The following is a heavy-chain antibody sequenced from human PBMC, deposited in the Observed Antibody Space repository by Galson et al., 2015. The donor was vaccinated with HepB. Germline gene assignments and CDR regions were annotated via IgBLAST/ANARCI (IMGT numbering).Heavy chain of an antibody. D-gene: IGHD3-22*01. CDR1: GFTFSSYA. CDR3: ARGYYYDSSGLGL. Sequence: SLRLSCAASGFTFSSYAMHWVRQAPGKGLEWVAVISYDGSNKCYADSVKGRFTISRDNSKNTLYLQMNSLRAEDTAVYYCARGYYYDSSGLGLWGQGTLVTVSS. V-gene: IGHV3-30-3*01. CDR2: ISYDGSNK. J-gene: IGHJ4*02.